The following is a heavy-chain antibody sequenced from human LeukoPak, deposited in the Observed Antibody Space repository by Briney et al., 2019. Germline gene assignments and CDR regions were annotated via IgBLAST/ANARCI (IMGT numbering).Heavy chain of an antibody. CDR3: ARARDPIFGVVMASDY. J-gene: IGHJ4*02. V-gene: IGHV1-2*02. CDR2: INPNSGGT. CDR1: GHTFTGSY. D-gene: IGHD3-3*01. Sequence: ASVKVSCKASGHTFTGSYMHWVRQAPGQGLEWMGWINPNSGGTNYAQKFQGRVTMTRDTSITTAYMDLSRLRSDDTAVYYCARARDPIFGVVMASDYWGQGTLVTVSS.